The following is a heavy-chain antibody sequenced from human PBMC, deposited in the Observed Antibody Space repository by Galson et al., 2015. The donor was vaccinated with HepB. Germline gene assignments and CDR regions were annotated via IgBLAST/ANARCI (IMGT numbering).Heavy chain of an antibody. CDR1: GYTFTSYD. Sequence: SVKVSCKASGYTFTSYDINWVRQATGQGLEWMGWMNPNSGNTGYAQKFQGRVTMTRNTSISTAYMELSSLRSEDTAVYYCARVGSSSWYGNWFDPWGQGTLVTVSS. D-gene: IGHD6-13*01. V-gene: IGHV1-8*01. CDR2: MNPNSGNT. CDR3: ARVGSSSWYGNWFDP. J-gene: IGHJ5*02.